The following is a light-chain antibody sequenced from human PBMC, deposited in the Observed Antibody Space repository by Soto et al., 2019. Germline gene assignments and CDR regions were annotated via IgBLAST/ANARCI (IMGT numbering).Light chain of an antibody. CDR2: GAS. CDR3: QHYDNLPPFT. J-gene: IGKJ3*01. CDR1: QDIKXX. Sequence: DIQMTQSPSSLSASIGDRVTIICQASQDIKXXLSWYQQKPGRAPKLLIYGASNLETGVPSRFSGSGYGTDFAFTISSLQPEAVAAYYCQHYDNLPPFTFGPGTKVAIK. V-gene: IGKV1-33*01.